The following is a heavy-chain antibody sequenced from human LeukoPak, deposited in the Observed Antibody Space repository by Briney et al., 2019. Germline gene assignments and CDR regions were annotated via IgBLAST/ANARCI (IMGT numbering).Heavy chain of an antibody. CDR2: INPNTGDT. J-gene: IGHJ4*02. CDR1: GYTFTGYQ. D-gene: IGHD2-15*01. Sequence: ASVKVSCKASGYTFTGYQMHWVRQAPGQGLEWMGWINPNTGDTNYAQKFQGRVTMTRDTTISTAYLELSRLTSDDTAVYYCASYPRYVSTPPFDYWGQGTLVTVSS. CDR3: ASYPRYVSTPPFDY. V-gene: IGHV1-2*02.